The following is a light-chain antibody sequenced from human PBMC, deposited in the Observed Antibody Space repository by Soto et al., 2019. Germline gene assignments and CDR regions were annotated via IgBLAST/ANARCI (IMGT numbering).Light chain of an antibody. Sequence: EIVLTQSPATLSLSPGERATLSCRASQSASSYLAWYQQKPGQAPRLLIYDAFNRATGIPARFSGSGSGTDFTLTISSLEPEDFVVYYCQHRRNWPWTFGQGTKVEIK. V-gene: IGKV3-11*01. CDR1: QSASSY. J-gene: IGKJ1*01. CDR2: DAF. CDR3: QHRRNWPWT.